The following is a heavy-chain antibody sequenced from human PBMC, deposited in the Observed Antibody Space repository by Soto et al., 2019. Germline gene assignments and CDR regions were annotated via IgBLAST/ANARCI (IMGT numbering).Heavy chain of an antibody. CDR2: IRPDGNDK. CDR3: VRGSSCSNGVRYNLGWFGP. J-gene: IGHJ5*02. V-gene: IGHV3-33*01. Sequence: QVQLVESGGGVVQPGRSLRLSCTASGFTFSTFALHWVRQGPGKGLEWVAIIRPDGNDKYYADSVKGRFTISSDNSKNTLSLQMNSLRAEDTAVYYCVRGSSCSNGVRYNLGWFGPWGQGTLVTVSS. D-gene: IGHD2-8*01. CDR1: GFTFSTFA.